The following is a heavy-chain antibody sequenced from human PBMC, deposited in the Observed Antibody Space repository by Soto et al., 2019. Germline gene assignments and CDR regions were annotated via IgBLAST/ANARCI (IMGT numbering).Heavy chain of an antibody. V-gene: IGHV4-4*02. J-gene: IGHJ6*02. CDR3: ALCRYHYYYYGMDV. D-gene: IGHD2-15*01. Sequence: QVQLQESGPGLVKPSGTLSLTCAVSGGSISSSNWWSWVLQPPGKRLEWIEEIYHSGSTNYHPSLKIRVTIAVDKSKMQFSLKLMSVTAADTAVYYCALCRYHYYYYGMDVWGQGTTVTVSS. CDR2: IYHSGST. CDR1: GGSISSSNW.